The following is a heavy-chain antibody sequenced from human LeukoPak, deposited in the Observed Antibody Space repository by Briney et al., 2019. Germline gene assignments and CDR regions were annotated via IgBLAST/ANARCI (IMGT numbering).Heavy chain of an antibody. J-gene: IGHJ3*02. CDR1: GFTFSSYW. V-gene: IGHV3-7*01. Sequence: GGSLRLSCAASGFTFSSYWMSWVRQAPGKGLEWVANIKEDGSEKRDVDSVKGRFTISRDNAKNSLYLQMNSLRAEDTAVYYCAREKSLIPVEGAFDIWGQGTMVTVSS. CDR2: IKEDGSEK. CDR3: AREKSLIPVEGAFDI. D-gene: IGHD6-19*01.